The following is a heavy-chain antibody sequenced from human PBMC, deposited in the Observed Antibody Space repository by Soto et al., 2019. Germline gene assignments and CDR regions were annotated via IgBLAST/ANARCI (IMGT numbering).Heavy chain of an antibody. CDR2: LYWDDDK. Sequence: QITLKESGPTLVKPTQTLTLTCTFSGFSLSTSGVGVGWIRQPPGKALEWLALLYWDDDKRYRPSLKSRLTITKDNSKNQVALTMTNMDPVDTATYYCAHRLIHDYGDYVSPDYYYYHMDVWGKGTTVTGSS. J-gene: IGHJ6*03. D-gene: IGHD4-17*01. CDR1: GFSLSTSGVG. V-gene: IGHV2-5*02. CDR3: AHRLIHDYGDYVSPDYYYYHMDV.